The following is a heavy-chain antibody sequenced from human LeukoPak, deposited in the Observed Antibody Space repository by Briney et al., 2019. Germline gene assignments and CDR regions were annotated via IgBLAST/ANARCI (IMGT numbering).Heavy chain of an antibody. CDR1: GESVSSNSAA. CDR3: AYYGDLPYNWFDP. CDR2: TYYRSKWYS. Sequence: SQTLSLTCAISGESVSSNSAARNWIRQSPSRGLEWLGRTYYRSKWYSDYAVSVRSRITINPDTSKNQFSLQLNSVTPEDTAVYYCAYYGDLPYNWFDPWGQGTLVTVSS. J-gene: IGHJ5*02. V-gene: IGHV6-1*01. D-gene: IGHD3-10*01.